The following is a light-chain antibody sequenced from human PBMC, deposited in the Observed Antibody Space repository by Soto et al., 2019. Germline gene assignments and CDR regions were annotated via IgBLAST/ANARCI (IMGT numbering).Light chain of an antibody. Sequence: DIQMSQSPSTLSVSSGDILTITCRASQTISSWLAWYQQKPGKAPKLLIYKASTLKSGVPSRFSGSGSGTEFTLTISSLQPDDFATYYCQHYNSYTEAFGQGTKVDIK. CDR3: QHYNSYTEA. V-gene: IGKV1-5*03. CDR1: QTISSW. J-gene: IGKJ1*01. CDR2: KAS.